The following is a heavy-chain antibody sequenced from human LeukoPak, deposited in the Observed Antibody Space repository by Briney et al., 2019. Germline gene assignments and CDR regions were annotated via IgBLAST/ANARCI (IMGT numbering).Heavy chain of an antibody. CDR3: ATSRYSSSWHPYYGMDV. V-gene: IGHV1-24*01. Sequence: ASVKVSCKVSGYTLTELSMHRVRQAPGKGLEWMGGFDPEDGETIYAQKFQGRVTMTEDASTDTAYMELSSLRSEDTAVYYCATSRYSSSWHPYYGMDVWGQGTTVTVSS. D-gene: IGHD6-13*01. CDR2: FDPEDGET. CDR1: GYTLTELS. J-gene: IGHJ6*02.